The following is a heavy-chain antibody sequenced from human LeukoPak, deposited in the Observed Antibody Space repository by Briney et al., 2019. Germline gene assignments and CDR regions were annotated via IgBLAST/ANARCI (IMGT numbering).Heavy chain of an antibody. J-gene: IGHJ4*02. CDR1: GFTFSSYE. V-gene: IGHV3-21*01. Sequence: GGSLRLSCAASGFTFSSYEMNWVRQAPGKGLEWVSSISSSSSYIYHADSVKGRFTISRDNAKNSLYLQMNSLRAEDTAVYYCARDPAPIYSNYAPEHFDYWGQGTLVTVSS. CDR2: ISSSSSYI. CDR3: ARDPAPIYSNYAPEHFDY. D-gene: IGHD4-11*01.